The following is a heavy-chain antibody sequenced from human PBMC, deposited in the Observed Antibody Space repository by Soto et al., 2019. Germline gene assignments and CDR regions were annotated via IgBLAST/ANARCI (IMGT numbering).Heavy chain of an antibody. CDR1: GASVSSGDSY. CDR3: VRGGNPYHYATSGPGTFDK. V-gene: IGHV4-30-4*01. Sequence: QVQLQESGPGLVKLSQTLSLTCSVYGASVSSGDSYWSWIRQPPGKALEWIGYTSFSGYTSYSPSLKSRVTISVDRSKSQFSLRLTSVTAADTAVYYCVRGGNPYHYATSGPGTFDKWCQGTLVSVSS. J-gene: IGHJ4*02. CDR2: TSFSGYT. D-gene: IGHD1-26*01.